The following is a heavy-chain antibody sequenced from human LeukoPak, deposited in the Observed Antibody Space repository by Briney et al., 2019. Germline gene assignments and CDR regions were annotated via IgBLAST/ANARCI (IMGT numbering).Heavy chain of an antibody. Sequence: SETLSLTCTVSGGSISSYYWSWIRQPPGKGLEWIGYIYYSGSTNYNPSLKSRVTISVDTSKNQFSLKLSSVTAADTAVYYCGRVERITMVRGVILWFDPWGQGTLVTVSS. V-gene: IGHV4-59*01. CDR2: IYYSGST. CDR3: GRVERITMVRGVILWFDP. D-gene: IGHD3-10*01. CDR1: GGSISSYY. J-gene: IGHJ5*02.